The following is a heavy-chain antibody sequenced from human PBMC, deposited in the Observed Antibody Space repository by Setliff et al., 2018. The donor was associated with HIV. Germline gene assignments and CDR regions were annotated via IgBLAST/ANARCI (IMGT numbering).Heavy chain of an antibody. CDR2: IYSTGRT. J-gene: IGHJ1*01. V-gene: IGHV4-39*01. CDR3: ATPGYDDDVFGYFRF. Sequence: SETLSLTCTVSGGLISSSGSYWGWIRQPPGKGLEWIGNIYSTGRTYYKLSLESRVTISIDTSKNQLSLNVNSVTAADTATYYCATPGYDDDVFGYFRFWGQGTLVTVSS. CDR1: GGLISSSGSY. D-gene: IGHD5-12*01.